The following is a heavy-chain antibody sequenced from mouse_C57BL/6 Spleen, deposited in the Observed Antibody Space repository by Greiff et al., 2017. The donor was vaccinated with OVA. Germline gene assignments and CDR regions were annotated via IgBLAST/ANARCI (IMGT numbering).Heavy chain of an antibody. CDR1: GYAFSSSW. CDR2: IYPGDGDT. CDR3: ARIYYGNYDAFAY. J-gene: IGHJ3*01. Sequence: QVQLQQSGPELVKPGASVKISCKASGYAFSSSWMNWVKQRPGKGLEWIGRIYPGDGDTNYNGKFKGKATLTADKSSSTAYMQLSSLTSEDSAVYFCARIYYGNYDAFAYWGQGTLVTVSA. D-gene: IGHD2-1*01. V-gene: IGHV1-82*01.